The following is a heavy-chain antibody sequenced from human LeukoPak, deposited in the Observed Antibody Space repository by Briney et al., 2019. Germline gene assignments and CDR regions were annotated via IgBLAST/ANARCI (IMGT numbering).Heavy chain of an antibody. V-gene: IGHV2-5*02. CDR3: AQWRRNWFDP. CDR2: IYWDDDK. Sequence: KESGPTLVKPTQTLTLTCTFSGFSLTTSGVGVGWIRQPPGKALEWLALIYWDDDKRCSPSLKSRLIITKDTSKNQVVLTMTNMDPVDTATYYCAQWRRNWFDPWGQGTLVTVSS. J-gene: IGHJ5*02. CDR1: GFSLTTSGVG. D-gene: IGHD3-3*01.